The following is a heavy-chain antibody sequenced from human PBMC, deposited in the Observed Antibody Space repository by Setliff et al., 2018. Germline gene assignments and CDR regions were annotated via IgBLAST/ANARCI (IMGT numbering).Heavy chain of an antibody. CDR2: ISSGSSK. D-gene: IGHD3-9*01. Sequence: GGSLRLSCAASGFTFSSYSMNWVRQAPGKGLEWVSYISSGSSKYYADSVKGRFTISSDNSKNTLYLQMNSLRAEDTAVYYCAKHGAYNDFLTGYNFYYDMDVWGQGTTVTAP. V-gene: IGHV3-48*01. CDR3: AKHGAYNDFLTGYNFYYDMDV. CDR1: GFTFSSYS. J-gene: IGHJ6*02.